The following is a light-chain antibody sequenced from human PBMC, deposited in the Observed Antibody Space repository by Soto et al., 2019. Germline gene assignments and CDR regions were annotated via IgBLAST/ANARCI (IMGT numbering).Light chain of an antibody. CDR2: GAS. CDR1: QSVTSSY. CDR3: QKYNSWPPIT. V-gene: IGKV3-20*01. Sequence: EIVLPQSPGTLSLSPGERATLSCRASQSVTSSYLAWYQQKPGQAPRLLIYGASSRATGIPDRFSGSGSGTEFTLTIRSLQSEDFVVYYCQKYNSWPPITVGQGKRLEIK. J-gene: IGKJ5*01.